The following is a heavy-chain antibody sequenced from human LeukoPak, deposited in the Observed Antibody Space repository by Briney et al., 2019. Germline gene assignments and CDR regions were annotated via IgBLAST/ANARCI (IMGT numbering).Heavy chain of an antibody. Sequence: GGSLRLSCAASGFTFSRYVMHWVRQAPGKGLEWVSVISSEGSMKDYADSVKGRFTVSRDNSRNTHYLQMSSLRADDTGLYYCARGNVIMAATIEDYWGQGTLVTVSS. CDR2: ISSEGSMK. CDR1: GFTFSRYV. J-gene: IGHJ4*02. D-gene: IGHD5-12*01. CDR3: ARGNVIMAATIEDY. V-gene: IGHV3-30-3*01.